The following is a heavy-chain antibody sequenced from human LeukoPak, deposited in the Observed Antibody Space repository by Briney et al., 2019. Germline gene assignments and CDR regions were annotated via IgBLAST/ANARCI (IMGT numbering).Heavy chain of an antibody. J-gene: IGHJ4*02. D-gene: IGHD3-3*01. CDR1: GYTFTSYG. V-gene: IGHV1-18*01. Sequence: GASVKVSCKASGYTFTSYGISWVRQAPGQGLEWMGWISAYNGNTNYAQKLQGRVTITADKSTSTAYMELSSLRSEDTAVYYCARGLAEYYDFWSGYYVEGNFDYWGQGTLVTVSS. CDR2: ISAYNGNT. CDR3: ARGLAEYYDFWSGYYVEGNFDY.